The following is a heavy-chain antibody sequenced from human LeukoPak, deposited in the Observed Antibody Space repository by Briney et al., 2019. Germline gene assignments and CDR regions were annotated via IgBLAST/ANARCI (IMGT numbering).Heavy chain of an antibody. CDR1: GYTFTSYD. V-gene: IGHV1-8*01. Sequence: ASVTVSFKASGYTFTSYDINWVRQATGQGLEWMGWMNPNSGNTGYAQKFQGRVTMTRNTSISTAYMELSSLRSEDTAVYYCARGGYCSSTSCYTQNWFDPWGQGTLVTVSS. D-gene: IGHD2-2*02. J-gene: IGHJ5*02. CDR2: MNPNSGNT. CDR3: ARGGYCSSTSCYTQNWFDP.